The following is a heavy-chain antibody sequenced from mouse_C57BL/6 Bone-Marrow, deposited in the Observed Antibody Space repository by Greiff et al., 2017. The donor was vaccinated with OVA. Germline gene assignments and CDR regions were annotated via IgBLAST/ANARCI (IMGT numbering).Heavy chain of an antibody. J-gene: IGHJ3*01. CDR3: TTPYGRRKGDWFAY. Sequence: DVQLVESGAELVRPGASVKLSCTASGFTIKDYYMHWVKQRPEQGLEWIGRIDPEDGDTEYAPKFQGKATMTAATSSNTAYLQLSSLTSEDTAVYYCTTPYGRRKGDWFAYWGQGTLVTVSA. CDR2: IDPEDGDT. CDR1: GFTIKDYY. D-gene: IGHD1-1*02. V-gene: IGHV14-1*01.